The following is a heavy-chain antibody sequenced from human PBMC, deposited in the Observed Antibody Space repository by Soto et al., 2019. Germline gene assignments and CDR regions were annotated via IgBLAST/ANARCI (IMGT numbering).Heavy chain of an antibody. Sequence: PAETLSLTCTVSGGSISSGGYYWSWIRQHPGKGLEWIGYIYYSGSTYYNPSLRSRVTISVDTSKNQFSLKLSSVMAADTAVYYCARVGPAPRYFESWGPGILVPVSS. CDR3: ARVGPAPRYFES. CDR1: GGSISSGGYY. V-gene: IGHV4-31*03. CDR2: IYYSGST. J-gene: IGHJ4*02. D-gene: IGHD2-15*01.